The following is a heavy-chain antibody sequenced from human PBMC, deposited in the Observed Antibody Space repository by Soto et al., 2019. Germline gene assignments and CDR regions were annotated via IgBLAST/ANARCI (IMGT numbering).Heavy chain of an antibody. CDR3: ARDDDYPDNGFDY. D-gene: IGHD4-17*01. CDR1: GFTFSRHG. CDR2: ILNDASGH. V-gene: IGHV3-33*01. J-gene: IGHJ4*02. Sequence: QVPLVESGGGVVQPGTSLRLSCAAAGFTFSRHGMHWVRQTPGKGLEWLAVILNDASGHWYADSVKGRFTIARDNFENKLYLQMNGLRLEDTAMYYCARDDDYPDNGFDYWGQGTVVTVSS.